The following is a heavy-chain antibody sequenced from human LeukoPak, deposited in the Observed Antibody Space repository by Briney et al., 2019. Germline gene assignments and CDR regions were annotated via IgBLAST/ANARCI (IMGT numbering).Heavy chain of an antibody. CDR3: AKGHYESAVRGGHLDY. Sequence: GGSLRLSCAASGFTFTTSPMHWVRQAPGKGLEWVAGISYEGNNRYYADSVKGRFTISRDNHKNTVYLEMNSLRAEDTAVYYCAKGHYESAVRGGHLDYWGQGTLVTVSS. CDR2: ISYEGNNR. CDR1: GFTFTTSP. D-gene: IGHD3-3*01. V-gene: IGHV3-30*04. J-gene: IGHJ4*02.